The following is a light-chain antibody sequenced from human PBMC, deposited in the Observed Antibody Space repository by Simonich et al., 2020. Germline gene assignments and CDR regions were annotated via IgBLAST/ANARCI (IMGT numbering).Light chain of an antibody. CDR2: GAS. J-gene: IGKJ1*01. CDR1: QSVSSN. CDR3: QQYNNWPPWT. Sequence: EIVMTQSPATLSVSPGERATLSCRAHQSVSSNLAWYQQKPGQAPRLLISGASTRATGIPARFSGSGSGTEFTLTISSLQSEDFAGYYCQQYNNWPPWTFGQGTKVEIK. V-gene: IGKV3-15*01.